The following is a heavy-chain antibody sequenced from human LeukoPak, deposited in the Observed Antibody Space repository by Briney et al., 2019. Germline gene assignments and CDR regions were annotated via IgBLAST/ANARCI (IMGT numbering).Heavy chain of an antibody. CDR3: ARERWELRTDY. CDR2: INPNSGGT. CDR1: GYTFTGYY. J-gene: IGHJ4*02. D-gene: IGHD1-26*01. V-gene: IGHV1-2*06. Sequence: GASVKVSCKASGYTFTGYYMHWVRQAPGQGLEWMGRINPNSGGTNYAQKFQGKVTMTRDTSISTAYMELSRLRSDDTAVYYCARERWELRTDYWGQGTLVTVSS.